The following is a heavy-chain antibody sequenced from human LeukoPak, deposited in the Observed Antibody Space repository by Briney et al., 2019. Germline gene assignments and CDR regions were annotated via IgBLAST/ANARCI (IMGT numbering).Heavy chain of an antibody. D-gene: IGHD3-3*01. CDR3: ARGLEWLLGLDY. V-gene: IGHV4-30-4*07. CDR1: GGSISSGGYS. J-gene: IGHJ4*02. Sequence: PSETLSLTCAVSGGSISSGGYSWSWIRQPPGTGLEWIGYIYYSGSTYYNPSLKSRVTISVDTSKNQFSLKLSSVTAADTAVYYCARGLEWLLGLDYWGQGTLVTVSS. CDR2: IYYSGST.